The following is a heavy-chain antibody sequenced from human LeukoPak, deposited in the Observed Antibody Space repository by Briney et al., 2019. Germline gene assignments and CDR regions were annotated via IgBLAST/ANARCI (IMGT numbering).Heavy chain of an antibody. J-gene: IGHJ2*01. D-gene: IGHD3-10*01. Sequence: PSETLSLTCTVSGDFISNYFWSWIRQPPGKGLEWIGYIYYSGSTYYNPSLKSRVTISVDTSKNQFSLKLSSVTAADTAVYYCARDRVVRGVMPPGRYFDLWGRGTLVTVSS. CDR2: IYYSGST. CDR1: GDFISNYF. CDR3: ARDRVVRGVMPPGRYFDL. V-gene: IGHV4-59*01.